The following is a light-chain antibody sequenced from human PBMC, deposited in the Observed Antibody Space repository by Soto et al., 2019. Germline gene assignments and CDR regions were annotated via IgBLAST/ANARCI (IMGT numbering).Light chain of an antibody. V-gene: IGLV4-69*02. Sequence: QLVLTQSPSASASLGASVKLTCTLTGGHSNYVIAWHQQQPEKGPRYLMKVNSDGSHSKGDGIPDRFSGSRSGAERYLTISSLQSEDEADYYCQAWGTGIHVVFGGGTKLTVL. CDR1: GGHSNYV. J-gene: IGLJ2*01. CDR2: VNSDGSH. CDR3: QAWGTGIHVV.